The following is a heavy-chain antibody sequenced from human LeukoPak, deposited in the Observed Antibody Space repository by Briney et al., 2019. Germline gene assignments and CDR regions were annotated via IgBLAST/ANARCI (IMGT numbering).Heavy chain of an antibody. CDR3: ARVVAGPPYYFDY. J-gene: IGHJ4*02. Sequence: GGALRLSCAASGFTFDDDGMSWVRQAPGKGLEWVSGINWNCGSTGYADSVKGVFTISRDNAKNSLYLQMNSLRAEDTALYYCARVVAGPPYYFDYWGQGTLVTVSS. CDR2: INWNCGST. CDR1: GFTFDDDG. D-gene: IGHD6-19*01. V-gene: IGHV3-20*04.